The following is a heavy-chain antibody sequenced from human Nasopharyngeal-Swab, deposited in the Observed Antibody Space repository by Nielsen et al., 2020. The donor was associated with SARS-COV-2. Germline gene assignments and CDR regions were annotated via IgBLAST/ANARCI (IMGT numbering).Heavy chain of an antibody. V-gene: IGHV3-33*01. CDR3: ADLLLGAVLWFGESHY. D-gene: IGHD3-10*01. CDR2: IWYDGSNK. CDR1: GFTFSSYG. Sequence: GSLRLSCAASGFTFSSYGMHWVRQAPGKRLEWVAVIWYDGSNKYYADSVKGRFTISRDNSKNTLYLQMNSLRVEDTAVYYCADLLLGAVLWFGESHYWGQGTLVTVSS. J-gene: IGHJ4*02.